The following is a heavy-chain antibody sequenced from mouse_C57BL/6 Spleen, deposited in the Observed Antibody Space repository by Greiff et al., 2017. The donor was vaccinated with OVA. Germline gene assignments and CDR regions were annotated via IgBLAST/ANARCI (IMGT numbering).Heavy chain of an antibody. J-gene: IGHJ4*01. CDR2: IRSKSNNYAT. V-gene: IGHV10-1*01. D-gene: IGHD1-1*01. CDR3: VRHRLITTVVATEAMDY. CDR1: GFSFNTYA. Sequence: EVQLQESGGGLVQPKGSLKLSCAASGFSFNTYAMNWVRQAPGKGLEWVARIRSKSNNYATYYADSVKDRFTISRDDSESMLYLQMNNLKTEDTAMYYCVRHRLITTVVATEAMDYWGQGTSVTVSS.